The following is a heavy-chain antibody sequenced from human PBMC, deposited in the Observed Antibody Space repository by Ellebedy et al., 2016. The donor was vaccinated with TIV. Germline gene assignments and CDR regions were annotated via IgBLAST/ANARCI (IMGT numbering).Heavy chain of an antibody. CDR1: GFAFSSNW. V-gene: IGHV3-74*01. CDR3: ARWDFDSFNAFDI. D-gene: IGHD3-9*01. Sequence: PGGSLRLSCAGSGFAFSSNWMYWVRQDPGQGLVWVSRINGDGSTTGYADSVKGRFTISRDNAKNTLYLQMNSLRAEDTAVYYCARWDFDSFNAFDIWGQGTTVTVSS. CDR2: INGDGSTT. J-gene: IGHJ3*02.